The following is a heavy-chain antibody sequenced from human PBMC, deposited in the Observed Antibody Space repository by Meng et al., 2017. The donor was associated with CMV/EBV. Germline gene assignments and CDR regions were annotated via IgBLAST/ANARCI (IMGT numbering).Heavy chain of an antibody. Sequence: LTCAASGSTFSSYWMHWVRQAPGKGLVWVSRINSDGSSTSYADSVKGRFTISRDNAKNTLYLQMNSLRAEDTAVYYCARGGPYYDFWSGLLTDYWGQGTLVTVSS. CDR2: INSDGSST. V-gene: IGHV3-74*01. D-gene: IGHD3-3*01. CDR3: ARGGPYYDFWSGLLTDY. J-gene: IGHJ4*02. CDR1: GSTFSSYW.